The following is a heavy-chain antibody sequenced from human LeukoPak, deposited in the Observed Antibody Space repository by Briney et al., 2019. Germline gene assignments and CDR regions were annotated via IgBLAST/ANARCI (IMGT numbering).Heavy chain of an antibody. D-gene: IGHD3-10*01. CDR2: IIPILGIA. J-gene: IGHJ3*02. V-gene: IGHV1-69*04. CDR3: ARASQDYYGSGSYYRGGDAFDI. CDR1: GGTFLNYA. Sequence: ASVKVSCKTSGGTFLNYAISWVRQAPGQGLEWMGRIIPILGIANYAQKFQARVTLTADKSTSTAYMELSSLRSDDTAVYYCARASQDYYGSGSYYRGGDAFDIWGQGTMVPVSS.